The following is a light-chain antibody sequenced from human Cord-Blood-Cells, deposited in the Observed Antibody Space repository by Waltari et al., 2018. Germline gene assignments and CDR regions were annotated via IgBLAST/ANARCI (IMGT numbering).Light chain of an antibody. CDR2: GNS. V-gene: IGLV1-40*01. J-gene: IGLJ1*01. Sequence: QSVLTQPPSVSGAPGQRVTISCTGSSSNIGAGYNVHWYQQLPGTAPKLLIYGNSNRPSGVPDRFSGSKSGTSASLAITGLKAEDEADYHCQSYDSSLSGYVFGTGTKVTVL. CDR1: SSNIGAGYN. CDR3: QSYDSSLSGYV.